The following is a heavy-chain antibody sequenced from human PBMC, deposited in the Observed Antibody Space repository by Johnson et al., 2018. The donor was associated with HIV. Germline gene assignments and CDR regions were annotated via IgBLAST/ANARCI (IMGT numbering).Heavy chain of an antibody. CDR2: INWNGGKT. Sequence: VQLVESGGGVVGPGGSLRLSCAASGFTFDDYGMSWVRQAPGKGLEWVSGINWNGGKTAYADSVKGRFTISRDNAKNSLYLQMISLRAEDTALYYCAREVIVAGHGGAFDIWGQGTMVTVSS. J-gene: IGHJ3*02. CDR1: GFTFDDYG. D-gene: IGHD5-12*01. V-gene: IGHV3-20*04. CDR3: AREVIVAGHGGAFDI.